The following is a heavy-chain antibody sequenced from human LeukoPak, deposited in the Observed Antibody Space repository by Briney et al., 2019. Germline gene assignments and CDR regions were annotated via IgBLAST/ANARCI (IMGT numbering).Heavy chain of an antibody. D-gene: IGHD3-10*01. J-gene: IGHJ4*02. CDR3: ARDGVVRGVIIY. CDR1: GYTFTGYY. V-gene: IGHV1-2*02. Sequence: ASVKVSCKTSGYTFTGYYMHWVRQAPGQGLEWMGWIDPNSGGTNYAQKFQGRVTMTRDTSISTAHMELSRLTSDNTAVYYCARDGVVRGVIIYWGQGTLVTVSS. CDR2: IDPNSGGT.